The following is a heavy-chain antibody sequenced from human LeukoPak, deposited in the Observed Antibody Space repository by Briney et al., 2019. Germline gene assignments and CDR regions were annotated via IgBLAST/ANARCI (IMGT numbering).Heavy chain of an antibody. V-gene: IGHV1-3*01. CDR1: GYTFTSHV. J-gene: IGHJ6*02. D-gene: IGHD3-22*01. CDR3: ARVSYYYDSSGYPEGYYYYGMDV. Sequence: GASVKVSCKASGYTFTSHVLHWVRQAPGQRLEWMGWINAGNTNTKYSQKFQGRVTITTDTSASTAYMELSSLRSEDTAVYYCARVSYYYDSSGYPEGYYYYGMDVWGQGTTVTVSS. CDR2: INAGNTNT.